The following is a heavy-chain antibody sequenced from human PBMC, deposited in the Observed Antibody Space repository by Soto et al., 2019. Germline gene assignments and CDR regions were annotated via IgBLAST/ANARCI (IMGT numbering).Heavy chain of an antibody. J-gene: IGHJ5*02. V-gene: IGHV1-2*04. Sequence: ASVKVSCKASGYTFTGYYMHWVRQAPGPGLEWMGWINPNSGGTNYAQKFQGWVTMTRDTSISTAYMELSRLRSDDTAVYYCARVVVGATPGWFDPWGQGTLVTVSS. CDR3: ARVVVGATPGWFDP. CDR2: INPNSGGT. CDR1: GYTFTGYY. D-gene: IGHD1-26*01.